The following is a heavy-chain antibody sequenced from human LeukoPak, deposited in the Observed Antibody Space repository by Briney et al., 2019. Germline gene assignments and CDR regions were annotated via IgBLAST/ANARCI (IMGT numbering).Heavy chain of an antibody. CDR3: ARGSPAGLPKDPSFDY. Sequence: PGRSLRLSCAASGFTFSSYAMHWVRQAPGKGLEWVAVISYDGSNKYYADSVKGRFTIPRDNSKNTLYLQMNSLRAEDTAVYYCARGSPAGLPKDPSFDYWGQGTLVTVSS. CDR2: ISYDGSNK. CDR1: GFTFSSYA. D-gene: IGHD2-21*02. V-gene: IGHV3-30-3*01. J-gene: IGHJ4*02.